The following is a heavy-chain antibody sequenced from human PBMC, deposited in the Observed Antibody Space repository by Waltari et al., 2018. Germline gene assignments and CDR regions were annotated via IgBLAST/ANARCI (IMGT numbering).Heavy chain of an antibody. J-gene: IGHJ4*02. D-gene: IGHD1-26*01. CDR1: GFTFSGFA. V-gene: IGHV3-73*02. Sequence: EVQLVESGGALVQPEEYLKLSCAASGFTFSGFAMHWVRQASGKGLEGVGHMGDNYATAYGASLKGRFTISRDGSKTTAYLKMNSLKTEDTAVYYCARGGAGVWTIDYWGQGTLVTVSS. CDR2: MGDNYAT. CDR3: ARGGAGVWTIDY.